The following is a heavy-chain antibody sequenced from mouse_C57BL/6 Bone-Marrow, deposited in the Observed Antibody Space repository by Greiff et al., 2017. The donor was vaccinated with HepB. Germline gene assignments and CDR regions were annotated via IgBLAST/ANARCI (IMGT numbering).Heavy chain of an antibody. CDR1: GYSFTSYY. V-gene: IGHV1-66*01. Sequence: QVQLQQSGPELVKPGASVKISCKASGYSFTSYYIHWVKQRPGQGLEWIGWIYPGSGNTKYNEKFKGKATLTADTSSSTAYMQLSSLTSEDSAVYYCARNRRGSTFDYWGQGTTLTVSS. J-gene: IGHJ2*01. CDR3: ARNRRGSTFDY. D-gene: IGHD1-1*01. CDR2: IYPGSGNT.